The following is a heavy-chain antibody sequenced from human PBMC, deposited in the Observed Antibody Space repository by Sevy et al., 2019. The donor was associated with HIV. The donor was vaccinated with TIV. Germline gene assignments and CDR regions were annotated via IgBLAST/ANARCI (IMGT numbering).Heavy chain of an antibody. CDR3: ARGXVMFDS. CDR2: INPKSGVT. Sequence: ASVKVSCKASGYTFTDYYLHWLRQAPGQGLEWVGYINPKSGVTNYPRKFRGRVTVTADTSLGTVYMEVRSLRSDDTALYYCARGXVMFDSXXXGTLVTVSS. CDR1: GYTFTDYY. V-gene: IGHV1-2*02. J-gene: IGHJ5*01.